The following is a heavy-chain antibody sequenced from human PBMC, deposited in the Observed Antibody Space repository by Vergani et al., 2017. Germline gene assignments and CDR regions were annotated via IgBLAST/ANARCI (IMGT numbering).Heavy chain of an antibody. V-gene: IGHV3-7*03. Sequence: EVQLLESGGGLVQPGGSLRLSCAASGFTFSRYWMSWVRQAPGKGLEWVANIKQDGSEKYYVDSVKGRFTISRDNAKNSLYLQMNSLRAEDTAVYYCARGWGYDFYFDYWGQGTLVTVSS. D-gene: IGHD5-12*01. CDR2: IKQDGSEK. CDR1: GFTFSRYW. J-gene: IGHJ4*02. CDR3: ARGWGYDFYFDY.